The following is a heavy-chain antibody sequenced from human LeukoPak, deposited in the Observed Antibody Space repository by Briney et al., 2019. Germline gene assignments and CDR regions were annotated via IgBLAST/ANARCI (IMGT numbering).Heavy chain of an antibody. V-gene: IGHV4-4*07. CDR3: ATLTTVVTAYYFDY. J-gene: IGHJ4*02. Sequence: SETLSLTCTVSGGSISSYYWSWIRQPAGKGLEWIGRIYTSGSTNYNPPLKSRVTMSVDTSKNQFSLKLSSVTAADTAVYYCATLTTVVTAYYFDYWGQGTLVTVSS. CDR2: IYTSGST. CDR1: GGSISSYY. D-gene: IGHD4-23*01.